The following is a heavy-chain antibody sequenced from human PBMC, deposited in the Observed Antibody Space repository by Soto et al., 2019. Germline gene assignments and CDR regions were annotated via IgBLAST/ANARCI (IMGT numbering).Heavy chain of an antibody. CDR1: GFAFNSYA. CDR3: TKEHDYGYYGWFDP. CDR2: ITNSGGST. Sequence: VGSLRLSCVASGFAFNSYAMTWVRQAPGKGLEWVSTITNSGGSTYYADSVKGRFTISRDNSKNTLYMQMTTLTAEDTAIYYCTKEHDYGYYGWFDPWGQGTLVTVSS. V-gene: IGHV3-23*01. D-gene: IGHD4-17*01. J-gene: IGHJ5*02.